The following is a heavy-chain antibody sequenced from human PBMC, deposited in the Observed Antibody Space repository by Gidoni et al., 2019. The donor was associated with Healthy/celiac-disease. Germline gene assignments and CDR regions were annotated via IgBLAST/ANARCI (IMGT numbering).Heavy chain of an antibody. Sequence: QVQLVESGGGVVQPGRSLRLSCAASGFTFSRYGMDWVRQAPGKGLEWVAVISYDESNKYYADSVKGRFTISRDNSENTLYLQMNSLRAGDTAVYYCAKDESTGWYRFGLFDYWGQGTLVTVSS. J-gene: IGHJ4*02. V-gene: IGHV3-30*18. CDR3: AKDESTGWYRFGLFDY. CDR2: ISYDESNK. CDR1: GFTFSRYG. D-gene: IGHD6-19*01.